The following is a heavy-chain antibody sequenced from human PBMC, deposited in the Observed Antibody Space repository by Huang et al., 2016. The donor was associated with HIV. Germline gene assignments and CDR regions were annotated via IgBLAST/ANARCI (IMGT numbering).Heavy chain of an antibody. Sequence: EVQLVESGGGLVQPGGSLRLPCAASGFTLRSYWLHWVRQGPGKGLGWLSRINKDGSITTYADAVKGRITISRDNARNTMYLQMTTLSAGDTAVYYCARHRSSGGVEEAFDIWGPGTLVTVAS. D-gene: IGHD2-8*02. CDR1: GFTLRSYW. CDR3: ARHRSSGGVEEAFDI. J-gene: IGHJ3*02. CDR2: INKDGSIT. V-gene: IGHV3-74*03.